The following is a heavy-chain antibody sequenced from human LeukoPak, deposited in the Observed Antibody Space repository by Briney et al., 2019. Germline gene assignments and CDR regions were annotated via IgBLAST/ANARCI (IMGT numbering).Heavy chain of an antibody. CDR2: IYSGGST. V-gene: IGHV3-53*04. CDR1: GFTVSSNY. CDR3: ARDQVVDTAMVPFYY. J-gene: IGHJ4*02. D-gene: IGHD5-18*01. Sequence: GGSLRLSCAASGFTVSSNYMSWVRQAPGKGLEWVSVIYSGGSTYYADSVKGRFTISRHNSKNTLYLQMNGLRAEDTAVYYCARDQVVDTAMVPFYYWGQGTLVTVSS.